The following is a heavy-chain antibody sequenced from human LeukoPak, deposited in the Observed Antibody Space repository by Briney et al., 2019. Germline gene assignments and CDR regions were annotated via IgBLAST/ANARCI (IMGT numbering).Heavy chain of an antibody. CDR2: IIPIFGTA. D-gene: IGHD6-13*01. CDR3: ARGIAAAVFGMDV. CDR1: GGTFSSYA. Sequence: SVTVSCKASGGTFSSYAISWVRQAPGQGLEWMGGIIPIFGTANYAQKFQGRVTITTDESTSTAYMELSSLRSEDTAVYYCARGIAAAVFGMDVWGKGTTVTVSS. V-gene: IGHV1-69*05. J-gene: IGHJ6*03.